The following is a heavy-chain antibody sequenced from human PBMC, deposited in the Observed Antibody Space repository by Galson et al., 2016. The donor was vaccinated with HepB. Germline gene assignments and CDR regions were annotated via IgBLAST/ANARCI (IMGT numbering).Heavy chain of an antibody. CDR1: GFTFDVHW. Sequence: SLRLSCAASGFTFDVHWVHWVRQAPGRGLVWVSRVSSDEKITNYADSVKGRFTISRDNAINTLYLQMNSLRAEDTAVYYCARDKGSGTYYNPGLDYYGMDVWGQGTTVTVSS. J-gene: IGHJ6*02. CDR3: ARDKGSGTYYNPGLDYYGMDV. CDR2: VSSDEKIT. V-gene: IGHV3-74*01. D-gene: IGHD3-10*01.